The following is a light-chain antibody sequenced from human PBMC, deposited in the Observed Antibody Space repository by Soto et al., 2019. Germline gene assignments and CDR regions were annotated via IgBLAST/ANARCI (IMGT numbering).Light chain of an antibody. J-gene: IGLJ3*02. CDR3: QSYDINSHVVM. V-gene: IGLV6-57*03. Sequence: NFMLTQPHSVSESPWKTVTISCTRSSGSIASSFVQWYQQRPGGAPTALIYEDDQRPSGVPDRFSGSIDTSSNSASLTISGLKTEDAADYFCQSYDINSHVVMFGGGTKLTVL. CDR1: SGSIASSF. CDR2: EDD.